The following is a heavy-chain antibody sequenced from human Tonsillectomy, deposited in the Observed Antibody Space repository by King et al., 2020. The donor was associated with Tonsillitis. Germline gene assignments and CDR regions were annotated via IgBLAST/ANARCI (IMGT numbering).Heavy chain of an antibody. D-gene: IGHD1-26*01. J-gene: IGHJ4*02. CDR1: GYTFTSYY. Sequence: QLVQSGAEVKKPGASVKVSCKESGYTFTSYYIHWVRQAPGQGLEWMGVINPSGGSTSNAQKFQGRVTMTRDTSTSTVYMELRSLRSEDTTVFYCARGGVGATLYYFDYWGQGTLVTVSS. CDR3: ARGGVGATLYYFDY. V-gene: IGHV1-46*01. CDR2: INPSGGST.